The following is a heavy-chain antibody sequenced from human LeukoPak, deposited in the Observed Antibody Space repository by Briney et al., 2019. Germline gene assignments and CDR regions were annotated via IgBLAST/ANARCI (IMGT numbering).Heavy chain of an antibody. V-gene: IGHV4-31*03. Sequence: SETLSHTCTVSGGSISSGGYYWSWIRQHPGKGLEWIGYIYYSGSTYYNPSLKSRVTISVDTSKNQFSLKLSSVTAADTAVYYCARAERFRGWGFDYWGQGTLVTVSS. CDR2: IYYSGST. CDR3: ARAERFRGWGFDY. D-gene: IGHD3-16*01. J-gene: IGHJ4*02. CDR1: GGSISSGGYY.